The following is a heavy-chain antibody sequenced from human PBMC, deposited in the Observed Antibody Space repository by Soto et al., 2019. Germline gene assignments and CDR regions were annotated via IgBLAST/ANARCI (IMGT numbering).Heavy chain of an antibody. V-gene: IGHV1-69*01. CDR1: GGTFSSYA. CDR2: IIPIFGTA. Sequence: HVQLVQSGAEVKKPGSSVKVSCKASGGTFSSYAITWVRQAPGQGLEWMGGIIPIFGTANYAQKFQGRVTITADESLTTAYMELSSLRSEDTAVYYCARDFPSSSSDPWGQGTLVTVSS. J-gene: IGHJ5*02. CDR3: ARDFPSSSSDP.